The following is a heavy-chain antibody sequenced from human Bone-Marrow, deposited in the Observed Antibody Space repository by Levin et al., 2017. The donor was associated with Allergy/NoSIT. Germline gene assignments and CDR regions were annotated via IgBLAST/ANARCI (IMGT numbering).Heavy chain of an antibody. Sequence: SETLSLTCTVSGVSINSFYWSWIRQSAGKGLEWIGRMDISGNTNYNPSLKSRVTMSVDTSKNQFSLKLTSVTAADTAVYYCVRGAAGNNYGRFDYWGQGTLVTVSS. D-gene: IGHD3-10*02. CDR1: GVSINSFY. V-gene: IGHV4-4*07. CDR3: VRGAAGNNYGRFDY. CDR2: MDISGNT. J-gene: IGHJ4*02.